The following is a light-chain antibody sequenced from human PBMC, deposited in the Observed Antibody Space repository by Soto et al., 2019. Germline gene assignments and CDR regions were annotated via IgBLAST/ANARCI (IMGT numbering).Light chain of an antibody. CDR2: DDN. V-gene: IGLV1-51*01. CDR1: SSNLGSNY. Sequence: QSVLTQPPSVSAAPGQTVTTSCSGSSSNLGSNYVSWYQQLPGTAHKLLIYDDNKRPSGIPDRFSGSKSGTSATLGITGLQTGDEADYYCGTWDSSLSAGMFGGGTKLTVL. CDR3: GTWDSSLSAGM. J-gene: IGLJ3*02.